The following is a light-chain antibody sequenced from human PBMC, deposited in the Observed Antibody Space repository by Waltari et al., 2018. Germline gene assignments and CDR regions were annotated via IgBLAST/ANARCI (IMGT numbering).Light chain of an antibody. V-gene: IGKV1-33*01. J-gene: IGKJ2*01. CDR3: QQYDHPPYT. CDR1: QDISNH. Sequence: DIQMTQSSSSQSASVGDRVTLTCQASQDISNHLNWYQHKAGKAPNLLIYVASTLEAGVPSRFSGSGSGTAFTLTISSLQPEDIATYYCQQYDHPPYTFGQGTKLDI. CDR2: VAS.